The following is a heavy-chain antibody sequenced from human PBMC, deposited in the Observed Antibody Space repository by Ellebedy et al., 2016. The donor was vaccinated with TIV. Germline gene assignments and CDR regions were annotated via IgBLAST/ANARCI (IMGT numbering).Heavy chain of an antibody. CDR1: GFSFSSYG. CDR3: ARDTCISSCPGYYYYNGMDV. Sequence: GESLKISCAASGFSFSSYGMHWVRQAPGKGLEWVAVISDDGSNKNYADYVKGRFSISRDTSKNTLYLQMNSLKSEDTAVYYCARDTCISSCPGYYYYNGMDVWGQGTTVTVSS. D-gene: IGHD2-2*01. J-gene: IGHJ6*02. V-gene: IGHV3-30*03. CDR2: ISDDGSNK.